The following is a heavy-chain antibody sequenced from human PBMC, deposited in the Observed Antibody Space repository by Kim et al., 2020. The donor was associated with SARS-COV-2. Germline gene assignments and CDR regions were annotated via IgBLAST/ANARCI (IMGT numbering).Heavy chain of an antibody. CDR3: ATREYSSDWYWYSFDS. CDR1: GASMSSYY. Sequence: SETLSLTCTVSGASMSSYYWSWIRQPPGKGLEWIGYAYYSGNTNYNPSLKSRVTISVDTSKNQVSLKVASVTAADTDEYYGATREYSSDWYWYSFDSWG. CDR2: AYYSGNT. D-gene: IGHD6-19*01. V-gene: IGHV4-59*12. J-gene: IGHJ4*01.